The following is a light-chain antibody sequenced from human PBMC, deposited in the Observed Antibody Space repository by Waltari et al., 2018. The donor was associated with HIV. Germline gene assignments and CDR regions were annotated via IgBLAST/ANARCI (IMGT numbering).Light chain of an antibody. V-gene: IGLV1-44*01. Sequence: QSVLTQPPSVSGTPGQNVTISCSGSSTNIGSHIVNWYQQLPGAAPKLLIYSNNQRPSGVPDRFSVSKSGTSASLAISGLQSADEADYYCAAWDDSRNGMFGGGTKLTV. CDR2: SNN. CDR1: STNIGSHI. CDR3: AAWDDSRNGM. J-gene: IGLJ3*02.